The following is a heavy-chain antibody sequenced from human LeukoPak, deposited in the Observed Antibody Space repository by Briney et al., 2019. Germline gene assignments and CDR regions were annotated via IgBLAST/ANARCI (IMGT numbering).Heavy chain of an antibody. CDR3: ARVRITGTPEFNWFDP. CDR1: GGSISSGGYY. V-gene: IGHV4-31*03. CDR2: IYYSGSA. D-gene: IGHD1-20*01. J-gene: IGHJ5*02. Sequence: SETLSLTCTVSGGSISSGGYYWSWTRQHPGKGLEWIGYIYYSGSAFFNPSLKSRTTISVDTSRNQFSLKLNSVTAADTAVYYCARVRITGTPEFNWFDPWGQGTLVTVSS.